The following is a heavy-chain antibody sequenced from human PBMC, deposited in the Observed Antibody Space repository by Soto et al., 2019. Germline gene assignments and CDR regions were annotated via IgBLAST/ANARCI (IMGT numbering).Heavy chain of an antibody. J-gene: IGHJ4*02. CDR1: GYSISSGYS. CDR2: IYHSGST. D-gene: IGHD3-22*01. V-gene: IGHV4-30-2*01. Sequence: LSLTCAVSGYSISSGYSWSWIRQPPGKGLEWIGYIYHSGSTYYNPSLKSRVTISEDRSKNQFSLKLSSVTAADTAVYYCARNKYYYDSSGHPDYWGQGTLVTVSS. CDR3: ARNKYYYDSSGHPDY.